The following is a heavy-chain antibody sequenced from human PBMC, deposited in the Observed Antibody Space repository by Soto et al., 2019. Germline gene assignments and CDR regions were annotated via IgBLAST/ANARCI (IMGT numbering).Heavy chain of an antibody. J-gene: IGHJ6*02. V-gene: IGHV6-1*01. Sequence: SQTLSLTCAISGDSVSTNSATWDWFRQSPSRGLEWLGRTYYRSKWYYDYAVSVKSRISINPDTSKNQFSLQLNSVTPEDTAVYYCARDRIKGGYSCCWYEPYYYYGMDVWGQGTTVTVSS. CDR3: ARDRIKGGYSCCWYEPYYYYGMDV. CDR1: GDSVSTNSAT. CDR2: TYYRSKWYY. D-gene: IGHD6-19*01.